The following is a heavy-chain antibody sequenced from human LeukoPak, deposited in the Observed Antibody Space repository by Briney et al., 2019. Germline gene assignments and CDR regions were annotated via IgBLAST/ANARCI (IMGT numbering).Heavy chain of an antibody. CDR2: IYSNEIT. J-gene: IGHJ4*02. Sequence: PSETLSLTCTVSGGSISGSYWTWVRQPAGKGLEWIGRIYSNEITNYNPSLKSRVTMSVDTSENQFSLKLTSVTAADTAVYYCARGSGAATNEGLDYWGQGTLVTVSS. CDR3: ARGSGAATNEGLDY. D-gene: IGHD1-26*01. CDR1: GGSISGSY. V-gene: IGHV4-4*07.